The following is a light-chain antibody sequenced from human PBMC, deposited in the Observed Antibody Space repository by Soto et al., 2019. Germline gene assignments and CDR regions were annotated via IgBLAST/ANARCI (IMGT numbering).Light chain of an antibody. CDR3: QQYNNWWT. Sequence: EIVMTQSPATLSVSPGERATLSCRASQSVSNNLAGYPKKPGQAPRLLIYGASPRATGIPARFSGSGSGTDFTLTISSLQSEDFPFYYCQQYNNWWTFGQGTRVHIK. CDR2: GAS. J-gene: IGKJ1*01. V-gene: IGKV3-15*01. CDR1: QSVSNN.